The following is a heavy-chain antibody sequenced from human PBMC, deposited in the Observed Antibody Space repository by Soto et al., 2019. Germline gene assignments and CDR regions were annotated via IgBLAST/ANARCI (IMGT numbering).Heavy chain of an antibody. D-gene: IGHD3-22*01. J-gene: IGHJ4*02. CDR2: ISGSGTKT. V-gene: IGHV3-23*01. Sequence: EVHLLESGGALVQPGGSLRLSCAASGFSFSSYAMSWVRQAPGKGLDWVSAISGSGTKTHYADSVKGRFTISRDNSKNALYLQMNSLRAEDTAVYYCAKDHPVIEVVKVFEYWGLGALVTVSS. CDR1: GFSFSSYA. CDR3: AKDHPVIEVVKVFEY.